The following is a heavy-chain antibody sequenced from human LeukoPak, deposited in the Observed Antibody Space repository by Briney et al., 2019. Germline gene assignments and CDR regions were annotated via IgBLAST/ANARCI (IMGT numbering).Heavy chain of an antibody. V-gene: IGHV4-34*01. D-gene: IGHD2-15*01. Sequence: SETLSLTWAVYGGSFSGYYWSWIRQPPGKGLEWIGEINHSGSTNYNPSLKSRVTISVDTSKNQFSLKLSSVTAADTAVYYCAGDCSGGSCFPLDYWGQGTLVTVSS. CDR3: AGDCSGGSCFPLDY. CDR1: GGSFSGYY. J-gene: IGHJ4*02. CDR2: INHSGST.